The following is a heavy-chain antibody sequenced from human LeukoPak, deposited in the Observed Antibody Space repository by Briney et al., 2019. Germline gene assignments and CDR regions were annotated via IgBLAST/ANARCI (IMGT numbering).Heavy chain of an antibody. J-gene: IGHJ3*02. CDR3: ARVGSGWSRGAFDI. CDR1: GFTFDDYG. D-gene: IGHD6-19*01. V-gene: IGHV3-20*04. Sequence: GGSLRLSCAASGFTFDDYGMSWVRQVPGKGLEWVSGINWNGGSTGYADSVKGRFTISRDNAKNSLYLQMNSLRAEDTALYYCARVGSGWSRGAFDIWDQGTMVTVSS. CDR2: INWNGGST.